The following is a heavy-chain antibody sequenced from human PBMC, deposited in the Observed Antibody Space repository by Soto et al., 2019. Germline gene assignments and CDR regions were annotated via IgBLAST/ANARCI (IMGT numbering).Heavy chain of an antibody. CDR2: IHYSGSI. Sequence: PSETLSLTCTVSGGSISYEYYHWTWIRQSPGKGLEWIGYIHYSGSIIYNPSFQSRVTISVDTSKNQFSLHLSSVTAADTAVYFCAREDDGGDRDYYGMDVWGQGTTVTVSS. D-gene: IGHD2-21*02. CDR3: AREDDGGDRDYYGMDV. V-gene: IGHV4-30-4*08. CDR1: GGSISYEYYH. J-gene: IGHJ6*02.